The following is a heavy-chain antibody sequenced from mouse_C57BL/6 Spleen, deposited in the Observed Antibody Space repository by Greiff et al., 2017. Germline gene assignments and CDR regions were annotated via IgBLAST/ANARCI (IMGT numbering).Heavy chain of an antibody. D-gene: IGHD6-1*01. CDR2: IDPSDSYT. CDR1: GYTFTSYW. V-gene: IGHV1-69*01. J-gene: IGHJ4*01. Sequence: QVQLKQPGAELVMPGASVKLSCKASGYTFTSYWMHWVKQRPGQGLEWIGEIDPSDSYTNYNQKFKGKSTLTVDKSSSTAYMQLSSLTSEDSAVYYCARRGSYAMDYWGQGTSVTVSS. CDR3: ARRGSYAMDY.